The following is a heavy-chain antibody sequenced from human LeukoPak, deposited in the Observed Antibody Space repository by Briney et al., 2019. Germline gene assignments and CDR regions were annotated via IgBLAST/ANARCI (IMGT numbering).Heavy chain of an antibody. CDR1: GGSISSYY. CDR2: IYYSGST. Sequence: SETPSLTCTVSGGSISSYYWSWIRQPPGKGLEWIGYIYYSGSTNYNPSLKSRVIISVDTSKNQFSLKLSSVTAADTAVYYCARYDSSANYIDYWGQGTLVTVSS. D-gene: IGHD3-22*01. CDR3: ARYDSSANYIDY. J-gene: IGHJ4*02. V-gene: IGHV4-59*01.